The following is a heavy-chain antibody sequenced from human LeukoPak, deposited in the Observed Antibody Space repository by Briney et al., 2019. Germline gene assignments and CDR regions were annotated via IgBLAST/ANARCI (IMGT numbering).Heavy chain of an antibody. J-gene: IGHJ6*02. CDR1: GFTFSNIW. CDR3: AKNGGPHGMDV. Sequence: GGPLRLSCAASGFTFSNIWMSWVRQAPGKGLEWVANIKHDGSETNYVDSVKGRFTISRDNAKNSLHLQMNSLRVEDTAVYYCAKNGGPHGMDVWGQGTTVTVSS. CDR2: IKHDGSET. D-gene: IGHD3-16*01. V-gene: IGHV3-7*02.